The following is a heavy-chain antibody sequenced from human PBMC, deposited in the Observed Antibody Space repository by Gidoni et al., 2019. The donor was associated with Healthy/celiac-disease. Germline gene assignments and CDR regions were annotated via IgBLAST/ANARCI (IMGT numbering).Heavy chain of an antibody. D-gene: IGHD4-17*01. V-gene: IGHV3-23*01. CDR2: ISGSGGST. Sequence: EVQLLESGGGLVQPGGSLRLSCAASGFTFSSYAMSWVRQAPGKGLGWVAAISGSGGSTYYADSVKGRFTISRDNSKNTLYLQMNSLRAEDTAVYYCAKPLMTTVTPFDYWGQGTLVTVSS. J-gene: IGHJ4*02. CDR3: AKPLMTTVTPFDY. CDR1: GFTFSSYA.